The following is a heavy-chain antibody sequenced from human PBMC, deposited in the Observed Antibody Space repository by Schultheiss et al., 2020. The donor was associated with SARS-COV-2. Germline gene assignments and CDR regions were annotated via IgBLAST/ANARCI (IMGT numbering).Heavy chain of an antibody. CDR2: ISWNSGSI. V-gene: IGHV3-9*01. J-gene: IGHJ6*02. Sequence: GGSLRLSCAASGFTFDDYAMHWVRQAPGKGLEWVSGISWNSGSIGYADSVKGRFTISRDNDKNSLYLQMNSLRAEDTAVYYCARGVTGTAYYGMDVWGQGTTVTVSS. D-gene: IGHD1-20*01. CDR1: GFTFDDYA. CDR3: ARGVTGTAYYGMDV.